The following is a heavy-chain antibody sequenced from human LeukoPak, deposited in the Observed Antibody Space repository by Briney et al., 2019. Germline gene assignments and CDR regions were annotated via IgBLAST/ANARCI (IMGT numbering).Heavy chain of an antibody. V-gene: IGHV4-39*01. Sequence: PSETLSLTCTVSGGSISSSSYYWGWIRQPPGKGLEWIGSIYYSGSTYYNPSLKSRVTISVDTSKNQFSLKLSSVTAADTAVYYCARRWNPLWFGESAEEGFDPWGQGTLVTVSS. CDR1: GGSISSSSYY. CDR2: IYYSGST. J-gene: IGHJ5*02. D-gene: IGHD3-10*01. CDR3: ARRWNPLWFGESAEEGFDP.